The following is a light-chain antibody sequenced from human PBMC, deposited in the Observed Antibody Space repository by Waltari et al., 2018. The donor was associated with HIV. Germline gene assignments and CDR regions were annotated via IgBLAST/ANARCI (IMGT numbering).Light chain of an antibody. CDR2: DVD. CDR1: RSALSTYNF. J-gene: IGLJ2*01. Sequence: QSALTQPASVSGSPGPSITISCSGPRSALSTYNFVSWYQKHPDKAPKPLIYDVDTRPSGVPRRFSGSKSGDTASLTISAIQADDEADYFCSSYTTTNTVVFGGGTKVSVL. CDR3: SSYTTTNTVV. V-gene: IGLV2-14*03.